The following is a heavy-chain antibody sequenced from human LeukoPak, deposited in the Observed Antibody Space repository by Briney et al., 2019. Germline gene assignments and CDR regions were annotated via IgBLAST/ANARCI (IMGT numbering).Heavy chain of an antibody. V-gene: IGHV3-21*01. CDR2: ISSSKTYI. Sequence: GGSLRLSCAGSGFNFIDNSMHWVRQAPGRGLEWVSSISSSKTYIYYRDSVKGRFTISRDNTKNSLFLQMNSLRVEDTAVYFCARGYCSGTSCYMFDSWGQGTRVIVSS. J-gene: IGHJ4*02. D-gene: IGHD2-2*01. CDR1: GFNFIDNS. CDR3: ARGYCSGTSCYMFDS.